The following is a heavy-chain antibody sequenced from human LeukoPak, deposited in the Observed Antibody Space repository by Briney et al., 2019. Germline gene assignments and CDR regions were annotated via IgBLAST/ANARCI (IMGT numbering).Heavy chain of an antibody. CDR2: IYNSGGT. CDR1: GVSISSYF. J-gene: IGHJ5*02. D-gene: IGHD4-23*01. CDR3: ATAYGGIPSRRYWFDP. V-gene: IGHV4-59*12. Sequence: SETLTIPCTVSGVSISSYFWSWIRQPPGKGLEWIGNIYNSGGTNYNPSLKSRVTISVDTSKNQFSMKLSSVTAADTAVYYCATAYGGIPSRRYWFDPWGQAAMSTVSS.